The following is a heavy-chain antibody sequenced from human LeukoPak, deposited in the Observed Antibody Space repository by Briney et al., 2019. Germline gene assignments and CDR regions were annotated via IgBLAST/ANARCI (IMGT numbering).Heavy chain of an antibody. J-gene: IGHJ5*02. Sequence: PSETLSLTCTVSGGSVSSGSYYWSWIRQPPGKGLEWIGYISDSGSTNYNPSLKSRVTMSVDTSKNQFSLKLSSVTAADPAVYYCARHNYDFWSGNNWFDPWGQGTLVTVSS. V-gene: IGHV4-61*01. CDR3: ARHNYDFWSGNNWFDP. CDR2: ISDSGST. CDR1: GGSVSSGSYY. D-gene: IGHD3-3*01.